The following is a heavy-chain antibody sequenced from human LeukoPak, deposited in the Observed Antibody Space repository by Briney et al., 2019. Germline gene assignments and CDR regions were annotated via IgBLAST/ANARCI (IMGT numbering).Heavy chain of an antibody. CDR3: ARDGMSDYDYFDY. V-gene: IGHV3-21*05. J-gene: IGHJ4*02. D-gene: IGHD5-12*01. Sequence: PGGSLRLSCAASGFTFSSYGMHWVRQAPGKGLEWVSYISSSTSYTNYADSVKGRFTISRDNAKNSLYLHMNSLRAEDTAVYYCARDGMSDYDYFDYWGQGTLVTVSS. CDR1: GFTFSSYG. CDR2: ISSSTSYT.